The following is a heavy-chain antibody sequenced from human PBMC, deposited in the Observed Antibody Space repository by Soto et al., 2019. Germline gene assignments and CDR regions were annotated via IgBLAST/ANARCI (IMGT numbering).Heavy chain of an antibody. J-gene: IGHJ5*02. D-gene: IGHD1-1*01. V-gene: IGHV4-30-4*01. Sequence: PAETLSLTGTVSGGSISSGDYYWSWMRQPPGKGLEWIGYIYYSGSTYYNPSLKSRVTISVDTSKNQFSLKLSSVTAADTAVYYCARERGTMNWWFDPWGQGTLVTVSS. CDR1: GGSISSGDYY. CDR2: IYYSGST. CDR3: ARERGTMNWWFDP.